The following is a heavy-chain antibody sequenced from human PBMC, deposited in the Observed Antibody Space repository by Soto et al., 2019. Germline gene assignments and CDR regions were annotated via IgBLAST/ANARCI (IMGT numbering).Heavy chain of an antibody. J-gene: IGHJ1*01. V-gene: IGHV3-9*01. D-gene: IGHD3-16*01. CDR1: GFMFEDFA. CDR2: INWNGVNK. Sequence: GGALRLSCTVSGFMFEDFAMHWVRQAPGQGLEWVSGINWNGVNKGYAESVLGRFTISRDNAKKSLYLDMNYLRPEDTALYFCAKDVDRLGELWGYFQSWGQGTMVTVSS. CDR3: AKDVDRLGELWGYFQS.